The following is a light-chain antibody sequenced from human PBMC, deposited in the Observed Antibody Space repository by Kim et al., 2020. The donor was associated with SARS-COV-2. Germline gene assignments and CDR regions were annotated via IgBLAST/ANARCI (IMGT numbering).Light chain of an antibody. CDR1: QGISSW. CDR2: AAS. J-gene: IGKJ1*01. CDR3: QQYDSYPRT. Sequence: DIQMTQSPSSLSASVGDRVTITCRASQGISSWLAWYQQKPEKAPKCLIYAASSLQSGVPSRFSGRGSGTDFTLTINSLQPEDFATYYCQQYDSYPRTFGQGTKVDIK. V-gene: IGKV1D-16*01.